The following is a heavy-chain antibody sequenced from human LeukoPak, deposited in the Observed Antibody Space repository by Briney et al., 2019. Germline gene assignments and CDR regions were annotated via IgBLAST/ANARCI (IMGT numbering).Heavy chain of an antibody. CDR2: IYTSGST. V-gene: IGHV4-4*07. CDR1: GGSISSYY. D-gene: IGHD1-26*01. CDR3: AREIPLVGATDY. Sequence: SETLSLTCTVSGGSISSYYWSWIRQPAGKGLEWIGRIYTSGSTNYNRSLKSLVTMSVDTSKNQFSLKLSSVTAADTAVYYCAREIPLVGATDYWGQGTLVTVSS. J-gene: IGHJ4*02.